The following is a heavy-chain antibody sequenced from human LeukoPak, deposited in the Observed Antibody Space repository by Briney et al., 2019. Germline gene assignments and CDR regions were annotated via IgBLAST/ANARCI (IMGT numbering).Heavy chain of an antibody. D-gene: IGHD3-3*01. CDR3: ASLTYYDFWSGYSVFDY. CDR2: ISSSSTI. J-gene: IGHJ4*02. V-gene: IGHV3-48*02. Sequence: GGSLRLSCAASGFTFSSYSMNWVRQAPGKGLEWVSYISSSSTIYYADSVKGRFTISRDNAKNSLYLQMNSLRDEDTAVYYCASLTYYDFWSGYSVFDYWGQGTLVTVSS. CDR1: GFTFSSYS.